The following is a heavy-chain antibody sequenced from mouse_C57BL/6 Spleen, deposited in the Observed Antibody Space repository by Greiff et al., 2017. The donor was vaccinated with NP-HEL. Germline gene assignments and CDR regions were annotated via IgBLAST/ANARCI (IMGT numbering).Heavy chain of an antibody. D-gene: IGHD1-1*01. V-gene: IGHV14-3*01. Sequence: VQLKESVAELVRPGASVKLSCTASGFTIKNTYMHWVKQSPEQGLEWIGRLGPANGNTNYAPNFQGQATITAATSANTAYLQLSSLTSEDTASEYCARWAHDYGSSYDDWGQGTTLTVSS. CDR1: GFTIKNTY. J-gene: IGHJ2*01. CDR3: ARWAHDYGSSYDD. CDR2: LGPANGNT.